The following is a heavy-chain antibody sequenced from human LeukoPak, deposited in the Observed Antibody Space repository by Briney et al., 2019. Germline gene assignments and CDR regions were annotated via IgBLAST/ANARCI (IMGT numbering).Heavy chain of an antibody. CDR1: GGSFSGYY. CDR3: ARGRDTAMVEH. J-gene: IGHJ1*01. CDR2: INHSGST. D-gene: IGHD5-18*01. Sequence: SETLSLTCAVYGGSFSGYYWSWIRQHPGKGLEWIGEINHSGSTNYNPSLKSRVTISVDTSKNQFSLKLSSVTAADTAVYYCARGRDTAMVEHWGQGTLVTVSS. V-gene: IGHV4-34*01.